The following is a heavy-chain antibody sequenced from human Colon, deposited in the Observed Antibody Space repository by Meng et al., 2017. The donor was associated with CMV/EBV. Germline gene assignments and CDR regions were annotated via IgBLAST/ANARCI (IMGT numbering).Heavy chain of an antibody. CDR3: VQRHSSSTGEVH. Sequence: LQAAAPPLAKHTRTLTLTCSFSGFSLSTITVSVGWIRQPPGKALGWLAIIHGDDTNEYNPSLSNRLTVTRDNSKNQVFLTLTNVDPVDTGTYYCVQRHSSSTGEVHWGQGTLVTVSS. CDR2: IHGDDTN. J-gene: IGHJ4*02. V-gene: IGHV2-5*02. D-gene: IGHD6-6*01. CDR1: GFSLSTITVS.